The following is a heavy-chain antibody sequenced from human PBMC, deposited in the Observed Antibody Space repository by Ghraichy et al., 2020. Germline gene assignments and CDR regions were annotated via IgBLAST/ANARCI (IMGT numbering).Heavy chain of an antibody. Sequence: TLSLTCTVSGGSISSYYWSWIRQPPGKGLEWIGYIYYSGSTNYNPSLKSRVTISVDTSKNQFSLKLSSVTAADTAVYYCAREETWNWYFDLWGRGTLVTVAS. D-gene: IGHD5-12*01. CDR3: AREETWNWYFDL. CDR2: IYYSGST. J-gene: IGHJ2*01. CDR1: GGSISSYY. V-gene: IGHV4-59*01.